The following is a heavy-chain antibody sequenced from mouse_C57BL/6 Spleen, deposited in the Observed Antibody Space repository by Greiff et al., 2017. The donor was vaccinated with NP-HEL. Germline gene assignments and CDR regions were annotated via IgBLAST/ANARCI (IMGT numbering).Heavy chain of an antibody. CDR2: IYHGSGGI. CDR1: GYAFTNFL. CDR3: AREDSGFDY. D-gene: IGHD1-3*01. Sequence: VQLQQSGAELVRPGTSVKLSCKASGYAFTNFLLERVKQRPGQGIEWIGVIYHGSGGINYNEKFKGKATLTADTTSSTAYMQLSSVTSEDSEVYFCAREDSGFDYWGQGTTLTVSS. V-gene: IGHV1-54*01. J-gene: IGHJ2*01.